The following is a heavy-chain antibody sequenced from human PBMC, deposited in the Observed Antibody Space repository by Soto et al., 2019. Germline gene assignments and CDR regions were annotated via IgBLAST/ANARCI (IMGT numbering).Heavy chain of an antibody. CDR3: TRQVDTAIS. CDR2: IRSKANSYAT. V-gene: IGHV3-73*02. D-gene: IGHD5-18*01. J-gene: IGHJ4*02. Sequence: EVQLVESGGGLVQPGGSLKLSCAASGFTFSGSAMHWVRQASGKGLEWVGRIRSKANSYATAYAASVKGRFTISRDDSKNTAYLQMNSLKTEDTAVYYCTRQVDTAISWGQGTLVTVSS. CDR1: GFTFSGSA.